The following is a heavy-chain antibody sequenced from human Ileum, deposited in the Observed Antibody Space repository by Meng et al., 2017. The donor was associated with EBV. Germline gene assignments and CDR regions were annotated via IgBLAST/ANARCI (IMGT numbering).Heavy chain of an antibody. CDR2: IHHTEST. CDR3: ARESYSDSSGYYSLDY. D-gene: IGHD3-22*01. J-gene: IGHJ4*02. V-gene: IGHV4-4*02. Sequence: QVQLQESGPGLVKPSGTLSLTCAVSGGSISSSNWWSWVRQAPGKGLEWIGEIHHTESTNYNPSLKSRVTISVDKSKNQFSLKLSSVTAADTAVYYCARESYSDSSGYYSLDYWGQGSLFNVSS. CDR1: GGSISSSNW.